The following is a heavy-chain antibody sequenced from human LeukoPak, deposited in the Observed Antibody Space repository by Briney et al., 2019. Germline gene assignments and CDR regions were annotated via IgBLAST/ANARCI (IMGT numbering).Heavy chain of an antibody. V-gene: IGHV4-39*07. CDR1: GGSISSSSYY. CDR3: ARDRSIAARPWNWFNP. Sequence: SETLSLTCTVSGGSISSSSYYWGWIRQPPGKGLEWIGSIYYSGSTYYNPSLKSRVTISVDTSKNQFSLKLSSVTAADTAVYYCARDRSIAARPWNWFNPWGQGTLVTVSS. J-gene: IGHJ5*02. D-gene: IGHD6-6*01. CDR2: IYYSGST.